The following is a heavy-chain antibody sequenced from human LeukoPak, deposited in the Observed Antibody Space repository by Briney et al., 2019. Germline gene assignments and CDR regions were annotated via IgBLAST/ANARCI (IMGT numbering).Heavy chain of an antibody. CDR1: GFTFSSYS. CDR3: ARAPRYSSGWYPPVDY. CDR2: ISSSSSTI. Sequence: SGGSLRLSCAASGFTFSSYSMNWVRQAPGKGLEWVSYISSSSSTIYYADSVKGRFTISRDNAKNSLYLQMNSLRAEDTAVYYCARAPRYSSGWYPPVDYWGQGTLVTVSS. J-gene: IGHJ4*02. D-gene: IGHD6-19*01. V-gene: IGHV3-48*04.